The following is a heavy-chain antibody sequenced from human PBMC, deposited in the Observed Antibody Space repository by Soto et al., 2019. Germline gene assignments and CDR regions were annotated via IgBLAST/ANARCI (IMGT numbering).Heavy chain of an antibody. J-gene: IGHJ4*02. Sequence: GGSLRLSCVASGFTFSSYSMNWVRQAPGKGLEWVSSISSSSSYIYYADSVKGRFTISRDNAKNSLYLQMNSLRAEDTAVYYCARSIFGVVTFDYWGQGTLVTVSS. V-gene: IGHV3-21*01. CDR1: GFTFSSYS. CDR3: ARSIFGVVTFDY. D-gene: IGHD3-3*01. CDR2: ISSSSSYI.